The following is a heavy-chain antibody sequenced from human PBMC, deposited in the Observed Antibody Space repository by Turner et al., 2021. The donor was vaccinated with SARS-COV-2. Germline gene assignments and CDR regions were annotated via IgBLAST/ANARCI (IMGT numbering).Heavy chain of an antibody. D-gene: IGHD2-2*01. CDR3: ARDHRPVVVPAAKRAGSYYYGMDV. CDR1: GFTFSSYS. V-gene: IGHV3-21*01. J-gene: IGHJ6*02. CDR2: ISSSSSYI. Sequence: EVQLVESGGGLVKPGGSLRLSCAASGFTFSSYSMNWVRQAPGKGLEWVSSISSSSSYIYYAESVKGRFTISRDNAKNSLYLQMNSLRAEDTAVYYCARDHRPVVVPAAKRAGSYYYGMDVWGQGTTVTVSS.